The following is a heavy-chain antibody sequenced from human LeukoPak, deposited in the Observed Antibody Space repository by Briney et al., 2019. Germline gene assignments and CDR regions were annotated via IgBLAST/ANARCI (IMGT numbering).Heavy chain of an antibody. CDR1: GGSISSYY. CDR2: IYTSGST. D-gene: IGHD5-18*01. CDR3: ARLRGYSYGMAFDY. Sequence: PSETPSLTCTVAGGSISSYYWSWIRQPAGKGLEWIGRIYTSGSTNYNPSLKSRVTMSVDTSKNQFSLKLSSVTAADTAVYYCARLRGYSYGMAFDYWGQGTLVTVSS. J-gene: IGHJ4*02. V-gene: IGHV4-4*07.